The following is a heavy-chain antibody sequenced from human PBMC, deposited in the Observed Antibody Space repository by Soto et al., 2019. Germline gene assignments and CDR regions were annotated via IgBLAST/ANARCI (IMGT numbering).Heavy chain of an antibody. D-gene: IGHD3-10*01. CDR2: ISYDGSNK. Sequence: QVQLVESGGGVVQPGRSLTLSCAASGFPFRSYGMHWVREAPGKGLEWVAVISYDGSNKYYADSVKGRFTISRDNSKNTLYLQMNSLRPEDKAMYYCVGGQYYFDYRGQGTLVTVSS. CDR3: VGGQYYFDY. CDR1: GFPFRSYG. V-gene: IGHV3-30*03. J-gene: IGHJ4*02.